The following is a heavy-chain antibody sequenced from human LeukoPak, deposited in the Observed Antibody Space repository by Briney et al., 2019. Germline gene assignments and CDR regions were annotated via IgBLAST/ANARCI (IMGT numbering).Heavy chain of an antibody. CDR1: GFTFSSYE. V-gene: IGHV3-48*03. CDR3: AAIHYYYYYMDV. CDR2: ISSSGSTI. Sequence: GGSLRLSCAASGFTFSSYEMNWVCQAPGKGLEWVSYISSSGSTIYYADSVKGRFTISRDNAKNSLYLQMNSLRAEDTAVYYCAAIHYYYYYMDVWGKGTTVTISS. J-gene: IGHJ6*03.